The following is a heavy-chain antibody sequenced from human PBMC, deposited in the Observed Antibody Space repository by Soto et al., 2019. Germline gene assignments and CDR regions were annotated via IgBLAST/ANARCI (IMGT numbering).Heavy chain of an antibody. J-gene: IGHJ5*02. CDR3: ARALVLLWFGELRPWFDP. CDR1: GYSISSGYY. CDR2: IYHSGST. Sequence: PSETLSLTCAVSGYSISSGYYWGWIRQPPGKGLEWIGSIYHSGSTYYNPSLKSRVTISVDTSKNQFSLKLSSVTAADTAVYYCARALVLLWFGELRPWFDPWGQGTLVT. D-gene: IGHD3-10*01. V-gene: IGHV4-38-2*01.